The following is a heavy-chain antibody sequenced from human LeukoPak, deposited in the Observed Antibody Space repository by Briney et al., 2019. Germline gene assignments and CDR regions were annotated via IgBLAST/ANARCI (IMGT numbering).Heavy chain of an antibody. V-gene: IGHV4-59*01. CDR3: ARRPGYITMGTFDY. D-gene: IGHD5-18*01. CDR2: IYYSGST. CDR1: GGSISSYY. J-gene: IGHJ4*02. Sequence: PSETLSLTCTVSGGSISSYYWSWIRQPPGKGLEWIGYIYYSGSTNYNPSLKSRVTISVDTSKNQFSLKLSSVAAADTAVYYCARRPGYITMGTFDYWGQGTLVTVSS.